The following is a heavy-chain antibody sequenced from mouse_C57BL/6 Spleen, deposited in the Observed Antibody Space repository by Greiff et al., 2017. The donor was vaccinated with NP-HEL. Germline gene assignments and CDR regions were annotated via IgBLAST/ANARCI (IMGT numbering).Heavy chain of an antibody. Sequence: QVHVKQSGPELVKPGASVKISCKASGYAFSSSWMNWVKQRPGKGLEWIGRIYPGDGDTNYNGKFKGKATLTADKSSSTAYMQLSSLTSEDSAVYFCARGGGSSLAGFAYWGQGTLVTVSA. CDR2: IYPGDGDT. D-gene: IGHD1-1*01. J-gene: IGHJ3*01. V-gene: IGHV1-82*01. CDR1: GYAFSSSW. CDR3: ARGGGSSLAGFAY.